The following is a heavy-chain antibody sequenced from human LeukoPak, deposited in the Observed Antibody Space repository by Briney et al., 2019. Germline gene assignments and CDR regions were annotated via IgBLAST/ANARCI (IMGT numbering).Heavy chain of an antibody. J-gene: IGHJ4*02. CDR3: ARIRYDSSGYPPNFDY. V-gene: IGHV2-70*01. CDR2: IDWDDDK. CDR1: GFSLSTSGMC. Sequence: SGPALVKPTQPLTLTCTFSGFSLSTSGMCVSWIRQPPGKALEWLALIDWDDDKYYSTSLKTRLTISKDTSKNQVVLTMTNMDPVDTATYYCARIRYDSSGYPPNFDYWGQGTLVTVSS. D-gene: IGHD3-22*01.